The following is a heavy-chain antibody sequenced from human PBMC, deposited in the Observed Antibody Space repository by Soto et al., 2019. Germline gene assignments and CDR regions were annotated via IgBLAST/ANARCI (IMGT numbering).Heavy chain of an antibody. CDR1: GGTFSSYA. CDR2: ISHIFGTA. V-gene: IGHV1-69*13. CDR3: SYGTEMGVVPTANGYYNCGFDV. J-gene: IGHJ6*02. D-gene: IGHD2-2*01. Sequence: ASVKVSCMASGGTFSSYASSWVRQAPGQGLEWLGGISHIFGTANYAQKSQVRVTITADESTSTAYMELSIQRSEDTAVYYCSYGTEMGVVPTANGYYNCGFDVWGQGTTVTVSS.